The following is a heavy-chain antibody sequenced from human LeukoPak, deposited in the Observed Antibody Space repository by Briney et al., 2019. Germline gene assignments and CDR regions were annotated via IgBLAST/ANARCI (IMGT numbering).Heavy chain of an antibody. CDR1: GFTFSTYT. J-gene: IGHJ3*02. CDR2: ISSDSTYI. Sequence: GGSLRLSCAASGFTFSTYTMNWVRQAPGQGLEWVSSISSDSTYIYYADSVQGRFTISRDNAKNSLYLQMNSLRAEDTAVYYCARAGEGLLAYSFDIWGQGTIVTVSS. V-gene: IGHV3-21*01. D-gene: IGHD1-26*01. CDR3: ARAGEGLLAYSFDI.